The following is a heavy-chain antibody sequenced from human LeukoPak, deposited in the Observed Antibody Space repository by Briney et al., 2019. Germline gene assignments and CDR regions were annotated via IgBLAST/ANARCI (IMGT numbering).Heavy chain of an antibody. J-gene: IGHJ4*02. CDR1: GGSISSYY. Sequence: SETLSLTCTVSGGSISSYYWSWIRQPPGKGLEWIGYIYYSGSTNYNPSLKSRVTISVDTSKNQFSLKLSSVTAADTAVYYCATMGATGMVDYWGQGTLVTVSS. D-gene: IGHD1-26*01. V-gene: IGHV4-59*01. CDR3: ATMGATGMVDY. CDR2: IYYSGST.